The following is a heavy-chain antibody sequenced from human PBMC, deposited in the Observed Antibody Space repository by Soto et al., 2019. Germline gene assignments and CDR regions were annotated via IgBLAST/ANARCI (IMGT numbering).Heavy chain of an antibody. Sequence: GGSLRLSCAFSGFTFSSYTMAWIRQAQGKGLEWVSAISESGGDTYYADSVKGRFTISRDNSKNTLYLQMNNLRVEDAALYFCAREDDYGYRYINYGLDVWGQGTTVTVSS. V-gene: IGHV3-23*01. J-gene: IGHJ6*02. CDR1: GFTFSSYT. D-gene: IGHD4-17*01. CDR2: ISESGGDT. CDR3: AREDDYGYRYINYGLDV.